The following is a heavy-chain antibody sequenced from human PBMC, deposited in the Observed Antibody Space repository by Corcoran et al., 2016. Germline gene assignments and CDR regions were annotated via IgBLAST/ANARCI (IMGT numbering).Heavy chain of an antibody. CDR3: AGGWDIRDIVVVPDDIRGAHGYYYYGMDV. Sequence: QVQLVQSGAEVKKPGASVKVSCKASGYTFTSYGISWVRQAPGQGLEWMGWISAYNGNTNYAQKLQDRVTMTTDTSTSTAYMELRSLRSDDTAVYYCAGGWDIRDIVVVPDDIRGAHGYYYYGMDVWGQGTTVTVSS. J-gene: IGHJ6*02. CDR2: ISAYNGNT. D-gene: IGHD2-2*02. CDR1: GYTFTSYG. V-gene: IGHV1-18*01.